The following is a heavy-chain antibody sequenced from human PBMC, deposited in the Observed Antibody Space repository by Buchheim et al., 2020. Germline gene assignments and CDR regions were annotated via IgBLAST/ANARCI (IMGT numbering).Heavy chain of an antibody. Sequence: QVQLVESGGGLVKPGGSLRLSCAASGFTFRNYYMSWIRQAPGKGLEWVSYISSSSDYTNYAESVKGRFTISRDNAKNSLYLQMNSLRAEDTAVYYCARDFSPTCGSTCYLTFDCWGQGTL. V-gene: IGHV3-11*06. J-gene: IGHJ4*02. CDR2: ISSSSDYT. D-gene: IGHD2-2*01. CDR3: ARDFSPTCGSTCYLTFDC. CDR1: GFTFRNYY.